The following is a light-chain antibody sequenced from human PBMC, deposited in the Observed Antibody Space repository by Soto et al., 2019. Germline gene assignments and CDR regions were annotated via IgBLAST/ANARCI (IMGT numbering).Light chain of an antibody. Sequence: EVVMTQSPAILSVSPGEGATLSCRASQSVGSKLAWFQHKPGQAPRLLIYDASNRATGIPARFSGSGSGTDFTVTISSLEPEDFAVYYCQQRSSWPITFGPGTRLEI. V-gene: IGKV3-11*01. CDR3: QQRSSWPIT. CDR1: QSVGSK. J-gene: IGKJ5*01. CDR2: DAS.